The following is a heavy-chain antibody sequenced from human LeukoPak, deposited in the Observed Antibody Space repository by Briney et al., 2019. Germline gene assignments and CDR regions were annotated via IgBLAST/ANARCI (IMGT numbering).Heavy chain of an antibody. D-gene: IGHD2-2*01. J-gene: IGHJ3*02. V-gene: IGHV3-23*01. CDR3: ALGLRYCSSTSCYPYAFDI. Sequence: GGSLRLSCAASGFTFSNYVMSWVRQAPGKGLEWVSTISGSGGSTYYADSVKGRFTISRDNSKNTLYLQVNSLRAEDTAVYYCALGLRYCSSTSCYPYAFDIWGQGTVVTASS. CDR1: GFTFSNYV. CDR2: ISGSGGST.